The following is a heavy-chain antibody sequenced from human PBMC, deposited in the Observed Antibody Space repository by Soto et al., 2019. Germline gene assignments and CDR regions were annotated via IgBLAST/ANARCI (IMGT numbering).Heavy chain of an antibody. CDR1: GGSISIGDYY. J-gene: IGHJ4*02. V-gene: IGHV4-30-4*01. D-gene: IGHD3-3*01. Sequence: SETLSLTCTVSGGSISIGDYYWRCMRQPPGKGLEWIGYIYYSGSTYYNPSLKSRVTISVDTSKNQFSLKLSSVTAADTAVYYCARKTYYDFWSGYLFDYWGQGTLVTVSS. CDR3: ARKTYYDFWSGYLFDY. CDR2: IYYSGST.